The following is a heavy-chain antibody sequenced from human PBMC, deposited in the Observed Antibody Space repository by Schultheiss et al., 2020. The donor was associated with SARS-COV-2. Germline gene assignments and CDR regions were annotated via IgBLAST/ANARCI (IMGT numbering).Heavy chain of an antibody. CDR3: VKSRTYYYGSGSYRPKNYYYYGMDV. CDR1: GFTFSSYA. J-gene: IGHJ6*02. CDR2: ISSNGGST. V-gene: IGHV3-64*01. D-gene: IGHD3-10*01. Sequence: GSLRLSCAASGFTFSSYAMHWVRQAPGKGLEYVSAISSNGGSTYYANSVKGRFTISRDNSKNTLYLQMGSLRAEDTAVYYCVKSRTYYYGSGSYRPKNYYYYGMDVWGQGTTVTVSS.